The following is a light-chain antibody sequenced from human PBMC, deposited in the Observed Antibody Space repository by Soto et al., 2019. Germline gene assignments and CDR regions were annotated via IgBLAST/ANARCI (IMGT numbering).Light chain of an antibody. Sequence: QSVLTQPRSVSGSPGQSVTISCTGTSSDVGGYNSVSWYQQHPGKAPKLMIYDVSKRPSGVPDRFSGSKSGNTASLTISGLQAEDEAYYYCCSYAGSYYVFGTGTKLTVL. J-gene: IGLJ1*01. CDR3: CSYAGSYYV. V-gene: IGLV2-11*01. CDR2: DVS. CDR1: SSDVGGYNS.